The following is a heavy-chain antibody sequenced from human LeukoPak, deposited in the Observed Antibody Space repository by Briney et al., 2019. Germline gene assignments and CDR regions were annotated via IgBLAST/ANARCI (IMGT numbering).Heavy chain of an antibody. J-gene: IGHJ4*02. CDR3: AKGITSSGYYFDY. V-gene: IGHV3-30*18. D-gene: IGHD3-16*01. Sequence: GGSLRLSCAASGFTFSSYGMHWVRQAPGKGLEWVAVISYDGSNKYYADSVKGRFTISRDNSKNTLYLQMNSLRAEDTAVYYCAKGITSSGYYFDYWGQGTLVTVSS. CDR1: GFTFSSYG. CDR2: ISYDGSNK.